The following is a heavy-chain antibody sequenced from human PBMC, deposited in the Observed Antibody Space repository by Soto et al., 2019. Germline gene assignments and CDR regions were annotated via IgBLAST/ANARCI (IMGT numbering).Heavy chain of an antibody. J-gene: IGHJ6*03. CDR3: AKGQIVEYYGSGSGDYYYMDV. Sequence: GGSLRLSCAASGFTFSSYAMSWVRQAPGKGLEWVSAISGSGGSTYYADSVKGRFTISRDNSKNTLYLQMNSLRAEDTAVYYCAKGQIVEYYGSGSGDYYYMDVWGKGTTVTVSS. D-gene: IGHD3-10*01. CDR2: ISGSGGST. V-gene: IGHV3-23*01. CDR1: GFTFSSYA.